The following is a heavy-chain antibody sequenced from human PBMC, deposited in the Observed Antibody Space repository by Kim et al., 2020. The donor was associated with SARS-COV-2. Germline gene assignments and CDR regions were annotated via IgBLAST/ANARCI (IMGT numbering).Heavy chain of an antibody. CDR2: ISWNSGSI. CDR3: AKDPEGGMDV. J-gene: IGHJ6*02. Sequence: GGSLRLSCAASGFTFDDYAMHWVRQAPGKGLEWVSGISWNSGSIGYADSVKGRFTISRDNAKNSLYLQMNSLRAEDTALYYCAKDPEGGMDVWGPGTTVT. V-gene: IGHV3-9*01. CDR1: GFTFDDYA.